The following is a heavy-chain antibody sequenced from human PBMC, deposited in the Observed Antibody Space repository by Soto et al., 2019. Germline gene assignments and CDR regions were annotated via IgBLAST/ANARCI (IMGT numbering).Heavy chain of an antibody. J-gene: IGHJ5*02. V-gene: IGHV4-39*01. D-gene: IGHD6-13*01. CDR1: GGSISSGAYH. Sequence: PSGTLSLTCTVSGGSISSGAYHWGWIRQPPGKGLEWIGSIYYSGSTYYNPSLKSRVTISVDTSRNQFSLKLSSVTAADTAVYYCARVPFIAAAGNNWYDPWGQGTLVTVSS. CDR3: ARVPFIAAAGNNWYDP. CDR2: IYYSGST.